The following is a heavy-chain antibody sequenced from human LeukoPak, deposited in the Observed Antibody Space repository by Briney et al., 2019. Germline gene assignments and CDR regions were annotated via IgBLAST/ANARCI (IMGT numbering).Heavy chain of an antibody. Sequence: ASVKVSCKTSGYTFTSYHMHWVRQAPGQGLEWVAIIKSTGDTRGYDKKFQGRATVPRDTSTSIVYMDLSSLSSEDTAVYYCVREDAHTYYFDFWGPGTLVTVSS. CDR1: GYTFTSYH. CDR3: VREDAHTYYFDF. CDR2: IKSTGDTR. J-gene: IGHJ4*02. D-gene: IGHD2-2*01. V-gene: IGHV1-46*01.